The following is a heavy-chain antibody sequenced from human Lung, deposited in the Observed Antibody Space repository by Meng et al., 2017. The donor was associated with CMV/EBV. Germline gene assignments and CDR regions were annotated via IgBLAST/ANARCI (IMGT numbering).Heavy chain of an antibody. J-gene: IGHJ3*02. CDR3: ARDLNPSYKDFWADAFDI. V-gene: IGHV3-7*01. CDR2: IKGDDNKK. D-gene: IGHD3-3*01. Sequence: GGSXRLXCAASGFTFSRYWMVGVRQAPGKGLEWVANIKGDDNKKYYLDSVKGRFTISRDNAKNSLYLQMNSLRAEDTAVYYCARDLNPSYKDFWADAFDIXGQGXLVTVSS. CDR1: GFTFSRYW.